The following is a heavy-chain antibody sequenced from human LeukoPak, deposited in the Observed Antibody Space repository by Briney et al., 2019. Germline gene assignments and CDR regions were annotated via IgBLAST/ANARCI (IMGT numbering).Heavy chain of an antibody. D-gene: IGHD2-15*01. J-gene: IGHJ5*02. V-gene: IGHV4-61*02. Sequence: PPQTLSLTCTVSGGSISSGSYYWSWIRQPAGKGLEWIGRIYTSGSTNYNPSLKSRVTISVDTSKNQFSLKLSSVTAADTAVYYCAGDGVVADANWFDPWGQGTLVTVSS. CDR3: AGDGVVADANWFDP. CDR1: GGSISSGSYY. CDR2: IYTSGST.